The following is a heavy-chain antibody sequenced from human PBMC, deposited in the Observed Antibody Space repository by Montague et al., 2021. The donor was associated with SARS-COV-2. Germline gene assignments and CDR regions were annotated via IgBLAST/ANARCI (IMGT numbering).Heavy chain of an antibody. V-gene: IGHV4-39*02. CDR1: GGPISGSNYY. CDR2: IYYSGST. D-gene: IGHD5-12*01. J-gene: IGHJ3*02. CDR3: ARRGRKHLSVATTIGGWGI. Sequence: SETLSLTCTVSGGPISGSNYYWDWIRQPPGKGLEWIGSIYYSGSTYYNPSLKSRVTISVDTSKNHFSLKLNSVTAADTAVYYCARRGRKHLSVATTIGGWGIWGQGTMVTVSS.